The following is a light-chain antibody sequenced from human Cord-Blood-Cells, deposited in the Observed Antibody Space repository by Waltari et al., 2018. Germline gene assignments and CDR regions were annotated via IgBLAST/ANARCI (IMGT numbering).Light chain of an antibody. CDR1: RSVVGGYNY. CDR3: SSYTSSSTPL. J-gene: IGLJ2*01. Sequence: QSALTPPASGSGSPGQSLTISCTGTRSVVGGYNYVSCYHQHPGNAPKLMIYDVSNRPSGVSNRFSGSKSGNTASLTISGLQAEDEADYYCSSYTSSSTPLFGGGTKLTVL. CDR2: DVS. V-gene: IGLV2-14*01.